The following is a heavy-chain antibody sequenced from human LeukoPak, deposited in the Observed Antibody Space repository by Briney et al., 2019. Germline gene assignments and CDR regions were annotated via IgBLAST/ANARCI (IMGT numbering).Heavy chain of an antibody. CDR2: INHSGST. D-gene: IGHD3-10*01. CDR3: ARIGVLLWFGELLTPDWYFDL. J-gene: IGHJ2*01. V-gene: IGHV4-34*01. CDR1: GFTLSIYG. Sequence: AGGSLRLSCAASGFTLSIYGMSWVRQAPGKGLEWIGEINHSGSTNYNPSLKSRVTISVDTSKNQFSLKLSSVTAADTAVYYCARIGVLLWFGELLTPDWYFDLWGRGTLVTVSS.